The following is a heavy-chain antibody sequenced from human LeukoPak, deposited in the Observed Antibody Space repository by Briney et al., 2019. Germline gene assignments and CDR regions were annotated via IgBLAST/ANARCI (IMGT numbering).Heavy chain of an antibody. Sequence: GGSLRLSCAASGFTFSSYSMNWVRQAPGKGLEWVSYISSSSSTIYYADSVKGRFTISRDNAKNSLYLQMNSLRAEDTAVYYCARVQLYYYDSCGLDYWGQGTLVTVSS. CDR2: ISSSSSTI. D-gene: IGHD3-22*01. CDR3: ARVQLYYYDSCGLDY. CDR1: GFTFSSYS. J-gene: IGHJ4*02. V-gene: IGHV3-48*01.